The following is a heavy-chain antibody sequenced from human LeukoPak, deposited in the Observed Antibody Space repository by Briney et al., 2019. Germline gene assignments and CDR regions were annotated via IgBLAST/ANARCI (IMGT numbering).Heavy chain of an antibody. D-gene: IGHD3-22*01. Sequence: PGGSLRLSCAASDFTFSDYAMGWVRQTPGKRLDWVSTISSGGGSSYYADSVKGRFTISRDNSKNTFYLQMTSLRAEDTAIYYCAKDMRPHTTMMWNFDPWGQGTLVTVSS. CDR1: DFTFSDYA. CDR2: ISSGGGSS. V-gene: IGHV3-23*01. CDR3: AKDMRPHTTMMWNFDP. J-gene: IGHJ5*02.